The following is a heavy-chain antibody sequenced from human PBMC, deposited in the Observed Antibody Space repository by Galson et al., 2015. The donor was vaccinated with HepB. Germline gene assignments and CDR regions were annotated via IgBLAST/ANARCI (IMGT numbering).Heavy chain of an antibody. Sequence: SLRLSCADSAFAFRGYGMHWVRQAPGEGLEWVAVISYDGSNKYYADAVQVRFTISRDNSKNTLYLQMNSLRAEDTAVYYCAKVSTGIAVVGNSYYYMDVWGKGTTVTVSS. V-gene: IGHV3-30*18. CDR2: ISYDGSNK. J-gene: IGHJ6*03. CDR1: AFAFRGYG. D-gene: IGHD6-19*01. CDR3: AKVSTGIAVVGNSYYYMDV.